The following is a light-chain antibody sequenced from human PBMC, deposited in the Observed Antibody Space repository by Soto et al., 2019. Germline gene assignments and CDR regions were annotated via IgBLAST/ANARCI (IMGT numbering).Light chain of an antibody. V-gene: IGKV3-11*01. J-gene: IGKJ1*01. CDR3: QQRSNWPRT. CDR2: DAS. CDR1: QSVSSY. Sequence: EIGLTQSPAILYLSPGERATLSCRASQSVSSYLAWYQQKPGQAPRLLIYDASNRATGIPPRFSGSGSGTXXXXTXXXLEPEDFXXYYCQQRSNWPRTFGQGTKVEIK.